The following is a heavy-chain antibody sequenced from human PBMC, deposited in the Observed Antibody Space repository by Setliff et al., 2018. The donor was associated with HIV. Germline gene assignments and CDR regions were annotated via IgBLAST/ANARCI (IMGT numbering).Heavy chain of an antibody. CDR3: ARHRPEITIEGFDV. CDR2: IFYPESK. J-gene: IGHJ3*01. D-gene: IGHD6-6*01. CDR1: GASISSRGFY. Sequence: SETLSLTCSVSGASISSRGFYWGWVRQSPEKGLEWIATIFYPESKYYTPSLESRATISLDASANQFSLRLTSVTAAASGLYYCARHRPEITIEGFDVWGRGTAVTVSS. V-gene: IGHV4-39*01.